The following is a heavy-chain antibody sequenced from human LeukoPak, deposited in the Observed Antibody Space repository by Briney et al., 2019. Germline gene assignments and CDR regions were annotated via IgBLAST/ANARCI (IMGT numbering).Heavy chain of an antibody. CDR2: ISSSSTIR. Sequence: GGSLRLSCAASGSTTTGCYMSWIRQAPGKGPEWVSYISSSSTIRYYANSVKGRFTISRDNTNNSLFLDMTGLRGEDTAFYYCASGKRTFDPWGQGTLVTVSS. CDR3: ASGKRTFDP. J-gene: IGHJ5*02. V-gene: IGHV3-11*01. CDR1: GSTTTGCY.